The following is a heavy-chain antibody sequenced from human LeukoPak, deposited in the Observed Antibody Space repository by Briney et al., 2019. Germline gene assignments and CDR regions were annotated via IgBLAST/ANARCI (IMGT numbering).Heavy chain of an antibody. D-gene: IGHD3-10*01. CDR3: ARVSYYYYGSGSYSQDAFDI. J-gene: IGHJ3*02. Sequence: PGGSLRLSCAASGFTFSSYWMSWVRQAPGKGLEWVANIKQGGSEKYYVDSVKGRFTISRDNAKNSLYLQMNSLRAEDTAVYYCARVSYYYYGSGSYSQDAFDIWGQGTMVTVSS. V-gene: IGHV3-7*01. CDR2: IKQGGSEK. CDR1: GFTFSSYW.